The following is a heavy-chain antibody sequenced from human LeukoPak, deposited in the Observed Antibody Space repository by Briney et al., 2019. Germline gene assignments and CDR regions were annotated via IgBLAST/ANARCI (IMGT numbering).Heavy chain of an antibody. CDR3: ARVYSSSWYVRVSYFDY. Sequence: GSLRLSCAASGFTFSSYSMNWVRQAPGKGLEWVSSISSSSSYIYYADSVKGRFTISRDNAKNSLYLQMNSLRAEDTAVYYCARVYSSSWYVRVSYFDYWGQGTLVTVSS. D-gene: IGHD6-13*01. CDR1: GFTFSSYS. CDR2: ISSSSSYI. J-gene: IGHJ4*02. V-gene: IGHV3-21*01.